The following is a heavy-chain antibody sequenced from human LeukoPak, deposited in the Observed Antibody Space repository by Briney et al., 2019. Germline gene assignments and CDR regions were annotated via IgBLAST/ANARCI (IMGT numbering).Heavy chain of an antibody. V-gene: IGHV4-59*01. CDR2: IHYRGST. CDR1: GGSISGYY. Sequence: SETLSLTCTVSGGSISGYYWSWIRQPPGKGLEWIGYIHYRGSTNYYPSLRSRVTISVDTSKNQFSLKLSSVTAADTAVYYCARGVSTYYYYYMDVWGKGTTVTISS. D-gene: IGHD2/OR15-2a*01. CDR3: ARGVSTYYYYYMDV. J-gene: IGHJ6*03.